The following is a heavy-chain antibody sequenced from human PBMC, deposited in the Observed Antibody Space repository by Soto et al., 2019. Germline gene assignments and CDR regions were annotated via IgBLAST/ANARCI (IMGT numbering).Heavy chain of an antibody. CDR1: GGTFSNYA. D-gene: IGHD5-18*01. Sequence: SVKVSCKTSGGTFSNYAINWVRQAPGQGLEWMGGIIPIFGTANYAQKFQGRVTITADKSTSTAYMELSSLRSEDTAVYYCARGYSYGYFDYWGQGTMVTVSS. V-gene: IGHV1-69*06. CDR3: ARGYSYGYFDY. J-gene: IGHJ4*02. CDR2: IIPIFGTA.